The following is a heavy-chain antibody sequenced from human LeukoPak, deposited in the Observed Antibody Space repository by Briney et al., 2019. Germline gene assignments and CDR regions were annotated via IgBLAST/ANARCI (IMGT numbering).Heavy chain of an antibody. Sequence: TSETLSLTCTVSGGSISSGGYYWSWIRQHPGKGLEWIGYIYYSGSTNYNPSLKSRVTISVDTSKNQFSLKLSSVTAADTAVYYCARAPVVAATFDYWGQGTLVTVSS. CDR3: ARAPVVAATFDY. CDR2: IYYSGST. D-gene: IGHD2-15*01. CDR1: GGSISSGGYY. V-gene: IGHV4-61*08. J-gene: IGHJ4*02.